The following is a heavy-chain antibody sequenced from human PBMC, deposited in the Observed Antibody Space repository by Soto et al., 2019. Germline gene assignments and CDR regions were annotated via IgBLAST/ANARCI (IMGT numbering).Heavy chain of an antibody. D-gene: IGHD6-19*01. CDR3: AKDLHVSGGWVAQ. CDR1: GFTFSTQA. CDR2: LISSGESQ. J-gene: IGHJ4*02. V-gene: IGHV3-23*01. Sequence: EVQLLESGGGLVQPGGSLRLSCSASGFTFSTQAMAWVRQAPGKGLEWVAALISSGESQDYADSVQGRFTISRENSKNTLYLQMNSLRADDTAVYYCAKDLHVSGGWVAQWGQGTVVTVSS.